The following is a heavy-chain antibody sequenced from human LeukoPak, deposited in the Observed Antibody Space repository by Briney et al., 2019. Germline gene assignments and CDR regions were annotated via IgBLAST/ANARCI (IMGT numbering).Heavy chain of an antibody. CDR1: GGSFSGYY. J-gene: IGHJ5*02. D-gene: IGHD6-13*01. Sequence: PSETLSLTCAVYGGSFSGYYWSWIRQPPGKGLEWIGEINHSGSTNYNPSLKSRVTISVDTSKNQFSLKLSSVTAADTAVYYCARSGSSWYQRNRFDPWGQGTLVTVSA. V-gene: IGHV4-34*01. CDR3: ARSGSSWYQRNRFDP. CDR2: INHSGST.